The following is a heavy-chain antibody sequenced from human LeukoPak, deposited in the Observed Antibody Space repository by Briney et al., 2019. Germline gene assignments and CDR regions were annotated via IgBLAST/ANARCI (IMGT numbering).Heavy chain of an antibody. CDR1: GYTFTVYH. CDR3: ARDVYGSGSSWFDH. Sequence: ASVKVSCKASGYTFTVYHMHWVRQAPGQGLEWMGIINPIGGRTSYAQKFQGRVTMTRDMSTSTVYMELSSLRSEDTAMYYCARDVYGSGSSWFDHWGQGSLVTVSS. V-gene: IGHV1-46*01. CDR2: INPIGGRT. J-gene: IGHJ5*02. D-gene: IGHD3-10*01.